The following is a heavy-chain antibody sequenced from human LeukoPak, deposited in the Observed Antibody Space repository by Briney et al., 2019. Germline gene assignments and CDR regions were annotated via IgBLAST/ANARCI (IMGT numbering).Heavy chain of an antibody. Sequence: RSGGSLRLSCTASGFSFSSPGMNWVRQAPGKGLEWVSSINGESTFKVYADSVKGRFTISRDNAKNSLYLQMNSLRAEDTAVYYCARDTVAVDYWGQGTLVTVSS. V-gene: IGHV3-21*01. J-gene: IGHJ4*02. CDR2: INGESTFK. CDR1: GFSFSSPG. CDR3: ARDTVAVDY. D-gene: IGHD2-15*01.